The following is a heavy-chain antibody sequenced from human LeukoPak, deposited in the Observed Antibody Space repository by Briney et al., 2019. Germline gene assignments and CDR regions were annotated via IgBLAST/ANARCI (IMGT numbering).Heavy chain of an antibody. D-gene: IGHD4-17*01. V-gene: IGHV1-69*04. CDR3: ARDGGDYMAEYFQH. Sequence: ASVKVSCKASGGTFSSYAISWVRQAPGQGLEWMGRIIPIFGIANYAQKFQGRVTITADKSTSTAYMELSSLRSEDTAVYHCARDGGDYMAEYFQHWGQGTLVTVSS. CDR1: GGTFSSYA. CDR2: IIPIFGIA. J-gene: IGHJ1*01.